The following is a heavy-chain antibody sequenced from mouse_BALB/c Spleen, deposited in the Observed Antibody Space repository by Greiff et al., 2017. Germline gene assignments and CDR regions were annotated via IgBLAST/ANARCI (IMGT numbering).Heavy chain of an antibody. CDR2: ISDGGSYT. CDR3: ARDGLYDYDGFAY. D-gene: IGHD2-4*01. J-gene: IGHJ3*01. CDR1: GFTFSDYY. V-gene: IGHV5-4*02. Sequence: EVQRVESGGGLVKPGGSLKLSCAASGFTFSDYYMYWVRQTPEKRLEWVATISDGGSYTYYPDSVKGRFTISRDNAKNNLYLQMSSLKSEDTAMYYCARDGLYDYDGFAYWGQGTLVTVSA.